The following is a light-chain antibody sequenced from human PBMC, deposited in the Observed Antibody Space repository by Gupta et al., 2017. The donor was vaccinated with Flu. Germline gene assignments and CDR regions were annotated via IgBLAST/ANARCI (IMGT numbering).Light chain of an antibody. J-gene: IGKJ4*01. V-gene: IGKV1-9*01. CDR1: QGISPY. CDR3: QQYYQCPVT. CDR2: GAS. Sequence: DIELTQSPSILSASVGDRVTLTCRASQGISPYLAWYQQKAGQAPKLLIYGASTMDTGVPSRFSGSGSGTEFTLTISSLQSEDFGIYYCQQYYQCPVTFGGGTKVEIK.